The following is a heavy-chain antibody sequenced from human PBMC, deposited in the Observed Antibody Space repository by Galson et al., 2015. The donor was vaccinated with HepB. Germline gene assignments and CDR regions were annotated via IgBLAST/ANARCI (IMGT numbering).Heavy chain of an antibody. V-gene: IGHV2-5*02. CDR1: GFSLSTSGVG. CDR2: IYWDDDK. D-gene: IGHD4-17*01. Sequence: PALVKPTQTLTLTCTFSGFSLSTSGVGVGWIRQPPGKALEWLALIYWDDDKRYSPSLKSRLTITKDTSKNQVVLTMTNMDPVDTATYYCAREDYGDTNNWFDPWGQGTLVTVSS. CDR3: AREDYGDTNNWFDP. J-gene: IGHJ5*02.